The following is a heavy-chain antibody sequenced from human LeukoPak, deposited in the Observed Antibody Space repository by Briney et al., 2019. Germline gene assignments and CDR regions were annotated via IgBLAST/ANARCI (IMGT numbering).Heavy chain of an antibody. V-gene: IGHV4-59*01. CDR1: GGSLSDYY. CDR3: ARGKSIAAHRRWNYYYMDV. J-gene: IGHJ6*03. CDR2: IYYSGST. D-gene: IGHD6-6*01. Sequence: SETLSLTCTVSGGSLSDYYWSWIRQPPGKGLEWIGYIYYSGSTNYNPSLKSRVTISVDTSKNQFSLKLSSVTAADTAVYYCARGKSIAAHRRWNYYYMDVWGKGTTVTVSS.